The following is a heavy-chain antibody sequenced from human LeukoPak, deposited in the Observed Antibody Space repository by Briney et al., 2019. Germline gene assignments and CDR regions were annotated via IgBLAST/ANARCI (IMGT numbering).Heavy chain of an antibody. CDR1: GFTFGDYY. V-gene: IGHV3-11*01. J-gene: IGHJ4*02. CDR2: ISNSGNTI. CDR3: ARYRVITDDYFDS. Sequence: GGSLRLSCAASGFTFGDYYMSWIRQAPGKGLEWVSYISNSGNTIKEADSVKGRFTISRDNAQNSLFLQMKSLRAEDTAVYYCARYRVITDDYFDSWGQGTLVTVSS. D-gene: IGHD3-16*01.